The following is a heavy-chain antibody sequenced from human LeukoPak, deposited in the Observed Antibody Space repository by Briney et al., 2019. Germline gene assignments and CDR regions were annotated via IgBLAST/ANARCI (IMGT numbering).Heavy chain of an antibody. Sequence: PSETLSLACTVSGGSISSYYWSWIRQPPGKGLEWIGYIYYSGSTNYNPSLKSRVTISVDTSKNQFSLKLSSVTAADTAVYYCARGVDWADAFDIWGQGTMVTVSS. CDR1: GGSISSYY. CDR2: IYYSGST. V-gene: IGHV4-59*01. CDR3: ARGVDWADAFDI. D-gene: IGHD3/OR15-3a*01. J-gene: IGHJ3*02.